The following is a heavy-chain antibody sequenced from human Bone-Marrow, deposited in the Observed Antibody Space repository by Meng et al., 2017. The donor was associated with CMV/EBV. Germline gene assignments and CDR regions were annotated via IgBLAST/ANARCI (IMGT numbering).Heavy chain of an antibody. V-gene: IGHV3-30*03. D-gene: IGHD5-24*01. CDR2: ISYDGSNK. CDR3: VRDYNKAPDW. CDR1: GFTFSNFW. J-gene: IGHJ4*02. Sequence: GGSLRLSCAASGFTFSNFWMHWVRQAPGKGLEWVAVISYDGSNKYYADSVKGRFTVSRDNAKNTLYLQMNSLRAEDTAVYYCVRDYNKAPDWWGQGTLVTVSS.